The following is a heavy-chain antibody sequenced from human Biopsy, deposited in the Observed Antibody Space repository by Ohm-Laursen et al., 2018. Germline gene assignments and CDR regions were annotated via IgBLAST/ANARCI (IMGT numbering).Heavy chain of an antibody. CDR2: INAKTGDT. J-gene: IGHJ5*02. V-gene: IGHV1-2*02. D-gene: IGHD3-22*01. CDR1: GYTFTGYH. Sequence: ASVKVSCKPSGYTFTGYHVHWVRQAPGQGLEWMGWINAKTGDTNYAQKFQGRVTMTRDTSISTAYVDLSSLRSDDTAVYYCTRGGYYYDSLAYYYWFDPWGQGTLVTVSS. CDR3: TRGGYYYDSLAYYYWFDP.